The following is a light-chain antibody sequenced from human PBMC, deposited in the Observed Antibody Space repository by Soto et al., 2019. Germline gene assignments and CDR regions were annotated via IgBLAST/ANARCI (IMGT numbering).Light chain of an antibody. CDR3: CSYAGRSTWV. J-gene: IGLJ3*02. CDR1: SSDVGNYKF. V-gene: IGLV2-23*02. Sequence: QSALTQPASVSGSPGQSITISCTGTSSDVGNYKFVSWYQQYPGKAPKIMIYEITERPSGVSNRFSGSKSGNTASPTISGLQAEDEADYYCCSYAGRSTWVFGGGTKVTVL. CDR2: EIT.